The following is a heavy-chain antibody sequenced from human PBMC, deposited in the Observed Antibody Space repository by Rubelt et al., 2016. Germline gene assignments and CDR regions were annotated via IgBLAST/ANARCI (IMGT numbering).Heavy chain of an antibody. V-gene: IGHV4-59*08. CDR2: IYYSGTT. J-gene: IGHJ2*01. CDR3: ARSNRYFEL. Sequence: QVQLQESGPGLVKPSETLSLICTVSGGSISSSYWSWIRQPPGKGLEWIGYIYYSGTTNYNPSFRSRFTLSVDTSKNQFSLKLSSVTAADTAVYYCARSNRYFELWGRGTLVTVSS. D-gene: IGHD4-11*01. CDR1: GGSISSSY.